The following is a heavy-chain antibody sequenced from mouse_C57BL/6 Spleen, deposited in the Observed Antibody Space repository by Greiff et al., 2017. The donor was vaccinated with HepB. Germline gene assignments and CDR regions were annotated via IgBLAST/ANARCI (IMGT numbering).Heavy chain of an antibody. CDR3: TGEPTGAWFAY. V-gene: IGHV6-3*01. CDR1: GFTFSNYW. J-gene: IGHJ3*01. D-gene: IGHD6-1*01. Sequence: EVKLEESGGGLVQPGGSMKLSCVASGFTFSNYWMNWVRQSPETGLEWVAQIRLKSDNYATHYAESVKGRFTISRDDSKSSVYLQMNNLRAEDTGIYYCTGEPTGAWFAYWGQGTLVTVSA. CDR2: IRLKSDNYAT.